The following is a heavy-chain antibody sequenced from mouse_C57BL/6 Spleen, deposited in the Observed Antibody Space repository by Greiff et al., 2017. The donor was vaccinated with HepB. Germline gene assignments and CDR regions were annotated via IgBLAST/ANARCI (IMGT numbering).Heavy chain of an antibody. D-gene: IGHD2-4*01. CDR1: GYTFTSYW. CDR2: IDPSDSET. CDR3: ARYGGLRRNFDY. J-gene: IGHJ2*01. V-gene: IGHV1-52*01. Sequence: VQLQQPGAELVRPGSSVKLSCKASGYTFTSYWMHWVKQRPIQGLEWIGNIDPSDSETHYNQKFKDKATLTVDKSSSPAYMQLSSLTSEDSAVYYCARYGGLRRNFDYWGQGTTLTVSS.